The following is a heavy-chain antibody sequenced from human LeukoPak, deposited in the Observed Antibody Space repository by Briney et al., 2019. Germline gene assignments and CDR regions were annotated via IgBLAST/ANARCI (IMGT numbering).Heavy chain of an antibody. CDR2: IKQDGSEK. J-gene: IGHJ4*02. CDR1: GLTFSSYW. Sequence: GGSLRLSCAASGLTFSSYWMSWVRQAPGKGLEWVANIKQDGSEKYYVDSVKGRFTISRDNAKNSLYLQMNSLRAEDTAVYYCARSVVVTATWSYYFDYWGQGTLVTVSS. CDR3: ARSVVVTATWSYYFDY. D-gene: IGHD2-21*02. V-gene: IGHV3-7*01.